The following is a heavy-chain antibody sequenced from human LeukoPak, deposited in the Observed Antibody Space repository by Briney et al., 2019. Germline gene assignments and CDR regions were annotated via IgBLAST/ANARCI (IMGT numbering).Heavy chain of an antibody. Sequence: GGSLRLSCAASGFSLSNYGMHWVRQAPGKGLEWVAALLYDGNTKHYADSVKGRFTISRDISKNTLYLQMNSLTAEDTAVYYCARDHRPEIQYYYMDVWGKGTTAAVSS. D-gene: IGHD1-14*01. J-gene: IGHJ6*03. CDR3: ARDHRPEIQYYYMDV. CDR2: LLYDGNTK. CDR1: GFSLSNYG. V-gene: IGHV3-33*01.